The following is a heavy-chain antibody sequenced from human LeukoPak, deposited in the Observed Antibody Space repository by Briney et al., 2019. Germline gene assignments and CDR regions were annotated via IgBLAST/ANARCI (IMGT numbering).Heavy chain of an antibody. CDR3: ARDSYYDTLTGYFQDVFDI. J-gene: IGHJ3*02. CDR1: GGSITTYY. CDR2: IHHSGVS. Sequence: KTSETLSLTCTVSGGSITTYYWSWIRQPPGKGLEWIGYIHHSGVSNQSPSLKSRVTISIDTSKNQFSLRLSSVTAADTAIYYCARDSYYDTLTGYFQDVFDIWGQGTMVSVSS. D-gene: IGHD3-9*01. V-gene: IGHV4-59*01.